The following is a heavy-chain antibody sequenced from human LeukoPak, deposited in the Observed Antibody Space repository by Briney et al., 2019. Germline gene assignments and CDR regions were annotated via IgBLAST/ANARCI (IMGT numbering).Heavy chain of an antibody. CDR3: AKNGYRSGWREH. D-gene: IGHD6-19*01. CDR2: IGISGDNT. J-gene: IGHJ4*02. V-gene: IGHV3-23*01. Sequence: GGSLRLSCAASGFTLSSYAMTWVRQAPGKGLEWVSSIGISGDNTYYADSVKGRFTMSRDNSKNTLYLQMNSLRAEDTAVYYCAKNGYRSGWREHWGQGTLVTVSS. CDR1: GFTLSSYA.